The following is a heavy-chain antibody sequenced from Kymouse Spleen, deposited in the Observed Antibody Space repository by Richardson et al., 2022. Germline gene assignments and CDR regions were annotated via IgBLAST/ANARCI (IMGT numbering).Heavy chain of an antibody. CDR3: ATARYNWNYVGYYYYGMDV. Sequence: QVQLVQSGAEVKKPGASVKVSCKVSGYTLTELSMHWVRQAPGKGLEWMGGFDPEDGETIYAQKFQGRVTMTEDTSTDTAYMDLSSLRSEDTAVYYCATARYNWNYVGYYYYGMDVWGQGTTVTVSS. D-gene: IGHD1-7*01. J-gene: IGHJ6*02. CDR1: GYTLTELS. V-gene: IGHV1-24*d01. CDR2: FDPEDGET.